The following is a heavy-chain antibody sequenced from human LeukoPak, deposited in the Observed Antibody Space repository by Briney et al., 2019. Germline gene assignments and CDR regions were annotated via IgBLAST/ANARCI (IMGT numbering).Heavy chain of an antibody. V-gene: IGHV3-33*06. CDR3: AKDPRYCSGGSCYNFHYYYYMDV. CDR1: GFTFSSYG. Sequence: GGSLRLSCAASGFTFSSYGMHWVRQAPGKGLVGVAVIWYDGSNKYYADSVKGRFTISRDNSKNTLYLQMNSLRAEDTAVYYCAKDPRYCSGGSCYNFHYYYYMDVWGKGTTVTVSS. J-gene: IGHJ6*03. D-gene: IGHD2-15*01. CDR2: IWYDGSNK.